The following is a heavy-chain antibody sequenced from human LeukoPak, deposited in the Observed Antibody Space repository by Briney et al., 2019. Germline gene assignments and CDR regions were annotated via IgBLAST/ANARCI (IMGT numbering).Heavy chain of an antibody. D-gene: IGHD3-22*01. V-gene: IGHV3-23*01. J-gene: IGHJ4*02. CDR3: AKEGVVVISNYFDY. Sequence: GGSLRLSCAASGFTFSSYAMSWVRQAPGKGLEWVSAISGSGGSTYCADSVKGRFTVSRDNSKNTLYLQMNSLRAEDTAVYYCAKEGVVVISNYFDYWGQGTLVTVSS. CDR1: GFTFSSYA. CDR2: ISGSGGST.